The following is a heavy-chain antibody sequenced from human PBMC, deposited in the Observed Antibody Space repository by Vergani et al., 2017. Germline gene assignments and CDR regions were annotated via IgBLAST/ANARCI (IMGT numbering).Heavy chain of an antibody. CDR3: ARDFYYGVYDAFDI. J-gene: IGHJ3*02. CDR1: GFTFDDYA. CDR2: ISWNSGSI. V-gene: IGHV3-9*01. Sequence: EVQLVESGGGLVQPGRSLRLSCAASGFTFDDYAMHWVRQAPGKGLEWVSGISWNSGSIGYADSVKGRFTISRDNAKNSLYLQMNSMRAEDTAVYYCARDFYYGVYDAFDIWGQGTMVTVSS. D-gene: IGHD4-17*01.